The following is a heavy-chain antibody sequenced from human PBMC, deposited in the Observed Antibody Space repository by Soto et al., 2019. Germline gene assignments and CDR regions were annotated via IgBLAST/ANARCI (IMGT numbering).Heavy chain of an antibody. V-gene: IGHV3-53*01. CDR2: IYTRGST. J-gene: IGHJ4*02. CDR1: GFSVNNNY. CDR3: AKLWGYYFES. D-gene: IGHD2-21*01. Sequence: PGGSLRLSCAASGFSVNNNYMTWVRQTPGRRPEWVAVIYTRGSTHYADFATGRFTFSRDNSKNTLYLQMNSLRPEDTAVYYCAKLWGYYFESWGPGTLVTV.